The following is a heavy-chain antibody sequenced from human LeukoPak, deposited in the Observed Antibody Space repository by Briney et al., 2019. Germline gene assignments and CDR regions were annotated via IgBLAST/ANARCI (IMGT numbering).Heavy chain of an antibody. CDR2: MNPKSGNT. Sequence: EASVKVSCKASGYTFTTYYMHWVRQAPGHGLEWMGWMNPKSGNTDYVQKFQGRVTMTRNTSTNTAYMELSSLRSEDTAVYYCARAGRGYCSSTSCYACDSWGQGTLVTVSS. V-gene: IGHV1-8*02. CDR3: ARAGRGYCSSTSCYACDS. J-gene: IGHJ5*01. D-gene: IGHD2-2*01. CDR1: GYTFTTYY.